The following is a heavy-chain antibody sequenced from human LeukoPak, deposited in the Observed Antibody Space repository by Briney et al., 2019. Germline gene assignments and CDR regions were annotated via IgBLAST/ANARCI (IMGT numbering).Heavy chain of an antibody. CDR1: GFTFSDYW. J-gene: IGHJ3*02. CDR3: AREGSDAFDI. V-gene: IGHV3-7*01. Sequence: GGSLRLSCAASGFTFSDYWMSWVRQAPGKGLEWVANIKQDGSEKYYVDSVKGRFTISRDNAKNSLYLQMNSLRAEDTAVYYCAREGSDAFDIWGQGTMVTVSS. CDR2: IKQDGSEK.